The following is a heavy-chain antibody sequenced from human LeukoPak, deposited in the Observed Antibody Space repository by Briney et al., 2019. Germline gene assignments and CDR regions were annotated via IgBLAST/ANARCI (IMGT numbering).Heavy chain of an antibody. V-gene: IGHV1-3*03. Sequence: ASVKVSCKASGFPFTSYAIHWVRQAPGQRLEWMGWVNADNSNTKYSQEFQGRVTITRDTSARTAYMDVNSLRSEDMAVYYCAVGDYYYDTRFDYWGQGTLVTVSS. CDR1: GFPFTSYA. D-gene: IGHD3-22*01. CDR2: VNADNSNT. J-gene: IGHJ4*02. CDR3: AVGDYYYDTRFDY.